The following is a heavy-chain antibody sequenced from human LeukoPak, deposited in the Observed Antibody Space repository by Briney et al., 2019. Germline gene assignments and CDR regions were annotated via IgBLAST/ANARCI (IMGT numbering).Heavy chain of an antibody. CDR3: AKDREIGIIEVWYYYGMDV. J-gene: IGHJ6*02. Sequence: GGSLRLSCAASGFTFSSYSMNWVRQAPGKGLEWVSSISSSSSYIYYADSVKGRFTISRDNAKNSLYLQMNSLRAEDTAVYYCAKDREIGIIEVWYYYGMDVWGQGTTVTVSS. D-gene: IGHD1-14*01. V-gene: IGHV3-21*01. CDR2: ISSSSSYI. CDR1: GFTFSSYS.